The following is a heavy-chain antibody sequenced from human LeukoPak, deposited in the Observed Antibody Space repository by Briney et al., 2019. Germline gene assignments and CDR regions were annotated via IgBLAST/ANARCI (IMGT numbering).Heavy chain of an antibody. CDR1: GFTFADFG. CDR3: ARVRYYYDSSGYYRRPHEYFQH. CDR2: ISRDNSHI. Sequence: GGSLRLSCVASGFTFADFGMTWVRQDPGKGLEWVSSISRDNSHIYYADSVKGRFTISRDNAKNSLYLQMNSLRAEDTAVYYCARVRYYYDSSGYYRRPHEYFQHWGQGTLVTVSS. J-gene: IGHJ1*01. D-gene: IGHD3-22*01. V-gene: IGHV3-21*01.